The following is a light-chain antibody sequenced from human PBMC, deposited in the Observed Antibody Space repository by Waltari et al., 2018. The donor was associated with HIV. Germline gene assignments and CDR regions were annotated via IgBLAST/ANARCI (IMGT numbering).Light chain of an antibody. V-gene: IGLV1-47*01. CDR1: CPNIGSTY. J-gene: IGLJ2*01. CDR2: RDT. CDR3: SAWDDSLSPHVV. Sequence: QSVLTQPPSASGTPGQRVPISCSGSCPNIGSTYVYWYQHLPRTTPKLLIYRDTQRPSCAPDRVAGSKSGTSASRAISGLRSEDEADYYCSAWDDSLSPHVVFGAGTKLTVL.